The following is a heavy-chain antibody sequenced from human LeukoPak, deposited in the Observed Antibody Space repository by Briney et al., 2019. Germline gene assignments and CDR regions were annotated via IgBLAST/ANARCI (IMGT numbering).Heavy chain of an antibody. D-gene: IGHD5-24*01. CDR2: FDPEDGET. CDR3: ATDRDGWFDP. V-gene: IGHV1-24*01. CDR1: GYTLTELS. Sequence: ASVKVSCKVSGYTLTELSMHWVRQAPGKGLEWMGGFDPEDGETIYAQKFQGRVTMIKDTSTDTAYMELSSLRSEDTAVYYCATDRDGWFDPWGQGTLVTVSS. J-gene: IGHJ5*02.